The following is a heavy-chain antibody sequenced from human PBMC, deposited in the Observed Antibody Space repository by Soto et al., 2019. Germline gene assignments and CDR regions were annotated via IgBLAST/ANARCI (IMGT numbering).Heavy chain of an antibody. CDR3: AREGSYSAYNFAHGIQLWSFDF. D-gene: IGHD5-12*01. CDR1: GGSINTFY. V-gene: IGHV4-4*07. CDR2: IFSSGST. Sequence: SETLSLTCTVSGGSINTFYWSWVRQPAGKGLEWIGRIFSSGSTSFNPSLESRVAMSVDTSKNHFSLNLSSVTAADMAVYYCAREGSYSAYNFAHGIQLWSFDFWGQGALV. J-gene: IGHJ4*02.